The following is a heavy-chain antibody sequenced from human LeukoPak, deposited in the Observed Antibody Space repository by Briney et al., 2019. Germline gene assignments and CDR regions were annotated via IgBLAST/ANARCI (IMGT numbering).Heavy chain of an antibody. CDR2: ISGSGGST. Sequence: GGSLRLSCAASGFTVSSNYMSWVRQAPGKGLEWVSAISGSGGSTYYADSVKGRFTISRDNSKNTLYLQMNSLRAEDTAVYYCAKGYCSGGSCRGYYYGMDVWGQGTTVTVSS. CDR3: AKGYCSGGSCRGYYYGMDV. CDR1: GFTVSSNY. J-gene: IGHJ6*02. D-gene: IGHD2-15*01. V-gene: IGHV3-23*01.